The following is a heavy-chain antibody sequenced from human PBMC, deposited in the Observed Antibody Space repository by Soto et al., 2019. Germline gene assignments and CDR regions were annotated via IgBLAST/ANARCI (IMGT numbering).Heavy chain of an antibody. V-gene: IGHV3-33*01. CDR3: ARSISYYYDSSGYYYYDRDLDY. D-gene: IGHD3-22*01. Sequence: PGGSLRLSCAASGFTFISYGMHWVRQAPGKGLEWVAVIWYDGSNKYYADSVKGRFTISRDNSKNTLYLQMNSLRAEDTAVYYCARSISYYYDSSGYYYYDRDLDYWGQGTLVTSPQ. CDR1: GFTFISYG. CDR2: IWYDGSNK. J-gene: IGHJ4*02.